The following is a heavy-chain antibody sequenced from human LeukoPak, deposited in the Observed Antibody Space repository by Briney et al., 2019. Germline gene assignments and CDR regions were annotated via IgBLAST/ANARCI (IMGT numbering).Heavy chain of an antibody. CDR3: VTGPFSWFVY. J-gene: IGHJ4*02. Sequence: GASVKVSCKASGYTFGDYYIHWVRQAPGQGLEWMGWMHPVTGDTNSAQKLQGRVAMTRDTSVSTAYMEVIRLKFDDTAVYYCVTGPFSWFVYWGQGTLVTVSS. CDR1: GYTFGDYY. CDR2: MHPVTGDT. D-gene: IGHD6-13*01. V-gene: IGHV1-2*02.